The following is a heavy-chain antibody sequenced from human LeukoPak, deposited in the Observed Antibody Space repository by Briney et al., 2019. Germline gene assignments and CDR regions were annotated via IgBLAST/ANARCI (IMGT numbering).Heavy chain of an antibody. CDR1: RFTFSSYA. D-gene: IGHD6-13*01. Sequence: GGSLRLSCAASRFTFSSYAMSWVRQAPGKGLEWVSAISGSGGSTHYADSVKGRFTISRDNSKNTLYLQMNSLRAEDTAVYYCAKDRSPGIAAAGVVDYWGQGTLVTVSS. V-gene: IGHV3-23*01. CDR3: AKDRSPGIAAAGVVDY. J-gene: IGHJ4*02. CDR2: ISGSGGST.